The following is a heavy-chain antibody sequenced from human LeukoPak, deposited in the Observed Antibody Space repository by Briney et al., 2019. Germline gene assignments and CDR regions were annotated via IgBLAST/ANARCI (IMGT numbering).Heavy chain of an antibody. CDR3: ARGSKVGATCAY. CDR2: MNPNSGNT. V-gene: IGHV1-8*01. J-gene: IGHJ4*02. D-gene: IGHD1-26*01. Sequence: ASVKVSCKASGYTFTSYDINWVRRATGQGLEWMGWMNPNSGNTGYAQKFQGRVTMTRNTSISTAYMELSSLRSEDTAVYYCARGSKVGATCAYWGQGTLVTVSS. CDR1: GYTFTSYD.